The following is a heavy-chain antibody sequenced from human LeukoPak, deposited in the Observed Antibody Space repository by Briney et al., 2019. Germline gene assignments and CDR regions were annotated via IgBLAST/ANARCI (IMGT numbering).Heavy chain of an antibody. V-gene: IGHV5-51*01. Sequence: GESLKISCKGSGYNFTNYWIGWVRQMPGKGLEWMGIIYPGDSYTRYSPSFQGQVTISADKSINTAYLQWGSLEASDTAMYYCARSSYHVGDLQHWGQGTLVTVSS. CDR2: IYPGDSYT. D-gene: IGHD3-16*01. J-gene: IGHJ1*01. CDR1: GYNFTNYW. CDR3: ARSSYHVGDLQH.